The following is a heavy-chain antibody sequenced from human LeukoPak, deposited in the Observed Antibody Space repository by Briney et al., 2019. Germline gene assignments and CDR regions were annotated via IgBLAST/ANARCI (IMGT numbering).Heavy chain of an antibody. V-gene: IGHV4-34*01. D-gene: IGHD2-21*02. J-gene: IGHJ6*02. CDR1: GGSFSGYY. CDR2: INHSGST. CDR3: ARVVTHYYYYGMDV. Sequence: SETLSLTCAVYGGSFSGYYWSWIRQPPGKGLEWIGGINHSGSTNYNPSLKSRVTISVDTSKNQFSLKLSSVTAADTAVYYCARVVTHYYYYGMDVWGQGTTVTVSS.